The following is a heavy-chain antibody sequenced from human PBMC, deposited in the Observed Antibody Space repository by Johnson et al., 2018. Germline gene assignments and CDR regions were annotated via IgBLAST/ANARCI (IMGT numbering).Heavy chain of an antibody. CDR3: ARDPHGYGDYADAFDI. CDR2: INSDGSST. Sequence: EVQLVESGGGLVQPGGSLRLSCAASGFTFSIYWMHWVRQAPGKGLVWVSRINSDGSSTSYADSVKDRFTISRDNAKNTLYLQMNSLRAEDTAVYYCARDPHGYGDYADAFDIWGQGTMVTVPS. D-gene: IGHD4-17*01. J-gene: IGHJ3*02. CDR1: GFTFSIYW. V-gene: IGHV3-74*01.